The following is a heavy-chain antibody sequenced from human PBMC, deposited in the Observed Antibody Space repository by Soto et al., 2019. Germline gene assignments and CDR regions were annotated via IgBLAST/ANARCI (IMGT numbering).Heavy chain of an antibody. Sequence: QVHLVESGGGVVQPGRSLRLSCAASGFTFSSSGMHWVRQTPGKGLEWVALIWYDGTKKYYGDSVKGRFTISRDDSKNAVYLELNSLRVEDSGVYYCAGGAGGSWILGSWGQGTLVTGSS. D-gene: IGHD5-12*01. CDR1: GFTFSSSG. V-gene: IGHV3-33*01. CDR3: AGGAGGSWILGS. CDR2: IWYDGTKK. J-gene: IGHJ5*02.